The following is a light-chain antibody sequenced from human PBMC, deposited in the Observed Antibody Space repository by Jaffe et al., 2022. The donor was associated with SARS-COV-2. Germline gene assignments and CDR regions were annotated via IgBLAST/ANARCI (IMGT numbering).Light chain of an antibody. J-gene: IGKJ4*01. CDR3: QQRSSWPLT. CDR1: QSVTFY. V-gene: IGKV3-11*01. CDR2: DAS. Sequence: IVLTQSPATLSVSPGGSATLSCRASQSVTFYLAWYQQRPGQAPRLLIYDASNRATGIPARFSGSGSGTDFTLTISSLEPEDFAVYYCQQRSSWPLTFGGGTRVEIK.